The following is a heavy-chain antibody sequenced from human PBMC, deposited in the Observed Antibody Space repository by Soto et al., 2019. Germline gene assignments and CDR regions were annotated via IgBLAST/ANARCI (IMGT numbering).Heavy chain of an antibody. Sequence: SETLSLTCAVYGGSFSGYYWSWIRQPPGKGLEWIGEINHSGSTNYNPSLKSRVTISVDTSKNQFSLKLSSVTAADTAVYYCARSSGIGCSGGSCYLIHFQHWGQGTLVTVSS. CDR3: ARSSGIGCSGGSCYLIHFQH. CDR2: INHSGST. D-gene: IGHD2-15*01. V-gene: IGHV4-34*01. J-gene: IGHJ1*01. CDR1: GGSFSGYY.